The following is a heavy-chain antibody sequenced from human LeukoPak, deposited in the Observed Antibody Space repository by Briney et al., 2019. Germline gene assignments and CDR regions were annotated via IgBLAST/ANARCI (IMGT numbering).Heavy chain of an antibody. Sequence: PGGSLRLSCAVSGLTLSNYWMNWVRQAPGKGLEWVANINPDGGEERYVDSVKGRFVISRDNAKNSLYLQMHSLRAEDTAVYYCAIWGADQNYWGQGTLVTVSS. D-gene: IGHD3-16*01. V-gene: IGHV3-7*02. CDR3: AIWGADQNY. J-gene: IGHJ4*02. CDR2: INPDGGEE. CDR1: GLTLSNYW.